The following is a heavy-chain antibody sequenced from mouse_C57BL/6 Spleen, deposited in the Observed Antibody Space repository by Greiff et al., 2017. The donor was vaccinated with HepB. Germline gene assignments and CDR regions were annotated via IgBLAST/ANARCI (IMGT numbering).Heavy chain of an antibody. D-gene: IGHD2-1*01. CDR1: GYSITSGYY. Sequence: EVKLQESGPGLVKPSQSLSLTCSVTGYSITSGYYWNWIRQFPGNKLEWMGYISYDGSNNYNPSLKNRISITRDTSKNQFFLKLNSVTTEDPAPYYCARFYYGKDYWGQGTTLTVSS. CDR2: ISYDGSN. CDR3: ARFYYGKDY. J-gene: IGHJ2*01. V-gene: IGHV3-6*01.